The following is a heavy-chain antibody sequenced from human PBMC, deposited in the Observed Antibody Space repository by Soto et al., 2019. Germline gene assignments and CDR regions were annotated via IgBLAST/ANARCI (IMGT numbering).Heavy chain of an antibody. V-gene: IGHV3-23*01. Sequence: EEQLLESGGGLVQPGGSLRLSCAASGFPFSSYAISWVRQAPGKGLEWVAASTGAGGSTYKVDSEKGRFTISRDNSKKTVYLQLDGLRAEDTAIYYCANGHSDYQGDYNYYGMDVWGQGTTVTFSS. J-gene: IGHJ6*02. D-gene: IGHD4-4*01. CDR3: ANGHSDYQGDYNYYGMDV. CDR2: STGAGGST. CDR1: GFPFSSYA.